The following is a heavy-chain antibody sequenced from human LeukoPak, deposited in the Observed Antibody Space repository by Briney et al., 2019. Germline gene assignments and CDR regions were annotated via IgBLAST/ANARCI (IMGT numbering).Heavy chain of an antibody. V-gene: IGHV3-30*18. CDR1: GFTFSSYG. D-gene: IGHD2-2*01. CDR2: ISYDGSNK. CDR3: AKGQDIVVVYYYYGMDV. J-gene: IGHJ6*02. Sequence: PGRSLRLSCAASGFTFSSYGMHWVRQAPGKGLGWVAVISYDGSNKYYADSVKGRFTISRDNSKNTLYLQMNSLRAEDTAVYYCAKGQDIVVVYYYYGMDVWGQGTTVTVSS.